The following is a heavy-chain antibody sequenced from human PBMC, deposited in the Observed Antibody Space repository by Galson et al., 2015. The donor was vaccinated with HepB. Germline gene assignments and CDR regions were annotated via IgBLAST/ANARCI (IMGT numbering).Heavy chain of an antibody. CDR2: INAGNGNT. CDR3: ARDIDWDNWFDP. Sequence: SVKVSCKASGYAFTSYAMHWVRQAPGQRLEWMGWINAGNGNTKYSQKFQGRVTITRDTSASTAYMELSSLRSEDTAVYYCARDIDWDNWFDPWGQGTLVTVSS. CDR1: GYAFTSYA. D-gene: IGHD3-9*01. J-gene: IGHJ5*02. V-gene: IGHV1-3*01.